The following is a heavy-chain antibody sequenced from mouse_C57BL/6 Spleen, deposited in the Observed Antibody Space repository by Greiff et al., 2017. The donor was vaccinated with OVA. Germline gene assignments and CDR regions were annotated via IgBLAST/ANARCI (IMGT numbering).Heavy chain of an antibody. CDR1: GYTFTSYW. D-gene: IGHD2-1*01. CDR3: ARLYGNYADWYFDV. CDR2: IDPSDSET. J-gene: IGHJ1*03. V-gene: IGHV1-52*01. Sequence: QVQLKQPGAELVRPGSSVKLSCKASGYTFTSYWMHWVKQRPIQGLEWIGNIDPSDSETHYNQKFKDKATLTVDKSSSTAYMQLSSLTSEDSAVYYCARLYGNYADWYFDVWGTGTTVTVSS.